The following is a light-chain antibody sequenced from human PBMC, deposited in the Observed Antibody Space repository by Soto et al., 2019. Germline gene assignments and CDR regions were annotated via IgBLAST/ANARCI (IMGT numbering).Light chain of an antibody. CDR1: QSISSW. CDR2: KAS. Sequence: DIQMTQSPSTLSASVGDRVTITCRASQSISSWLAWYQQKPGKAPKVLIYKASSLARGVPSRFSGSGSGTDFILTISSLQSDDFATYYCQEYNSYLYTFGQGTKLEIK. CDR3: QEYNSYLYT. J-gene: IGKJ2*01. V-gene: IGKV1-5*03.